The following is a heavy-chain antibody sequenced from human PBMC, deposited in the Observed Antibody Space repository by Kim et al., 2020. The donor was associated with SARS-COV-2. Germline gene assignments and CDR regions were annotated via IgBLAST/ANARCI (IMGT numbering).Heavy chain of an antibody. V-gene: IGHV3-7*01. CDR3: AGYSLGVVATINAFDP. CDR1: GFTFSSYW. CDR2: IKQDGSEK. Sequence: GGSLRLSCAASGFTFSSYWMSWVRQAPGKGLEWVANIKQDGSEKYYVDSVKGRFTISRDNAKNSLYLQMNSLRAEGTAVYYCAGYSLGVVATINAFDPWGQGTLVTVSS. D-gene: IGHD5-12*01. J-gene: IGHJ5*02.